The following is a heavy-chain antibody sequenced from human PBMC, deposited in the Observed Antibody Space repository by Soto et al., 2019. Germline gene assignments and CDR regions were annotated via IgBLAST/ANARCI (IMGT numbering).Heavy chain of an antibody. Sequence: GGSLRLSCAASGFTFDDYAMHWVRQAPGKGLEWVSLISGDGGSTYYADSVKGRFTISRDNSKNSLYLQMNSLRTEDTALYYCAKEIVVGATDYYDGMDVWGQGTTVTVSS. CDR1: GFTFDDYA. V-gene: IGHV3-43*02. J-gene: IGHJ6*02. D-gene: IGHD1-26*01. CDR3: AKEIVVGATDYYDGMDV. CDR2: ISGDGGST.